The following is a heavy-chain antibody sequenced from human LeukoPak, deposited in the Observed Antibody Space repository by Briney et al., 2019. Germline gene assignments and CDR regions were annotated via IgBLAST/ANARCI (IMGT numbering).Heavy chain of an antibody. CDR1: GFTFSSHG. J-gene: IGHJ5*02. CDR2: IWYDGSKT. CDR3: GKALSYGYLWFDP. V-gene: IGHV3-33*06. D-gene: IGHD5-18*01. Sequence: GGSLRLSCAASGFTFSSHGMQWVRQAPGKGLEWVALIWYDGSKTNYVDSVMCRFTISRDSSKNTLYLQMDNLRVEDTAVYFCGKALSYGYLWFDPWGQGTLVTVSS.